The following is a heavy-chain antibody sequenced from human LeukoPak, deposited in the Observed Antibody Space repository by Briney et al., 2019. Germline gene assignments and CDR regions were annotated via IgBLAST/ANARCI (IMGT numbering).Heavy chain of an antibody. Sequence: QTGGSLRLSCAASGFTFSSYWMSWVRQAPGKGLEWVSYISSSGSTIYCADSVKGRFTISRDNAKNSLYLQMNSLRAEDTAVYYCAELGITMIGGVWGKGTTVTISS. CDR3: AELGITMIGGV. V-gene: IGHV3-48*04. CDR1: GFTFSSYW. CDR2: ISSSGSTI. J-gene: IGHJ6*04. D-gene: IGHD3-10*02.